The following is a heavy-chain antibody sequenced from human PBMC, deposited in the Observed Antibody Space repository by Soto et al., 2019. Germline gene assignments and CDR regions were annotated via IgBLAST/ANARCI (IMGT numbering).Heavy chain of an antibody. CDR1: GGSISSGSYY. CDR2: IYYSGNT. D-gene: IGHD2-8*01. V-gene: IGHV4-31*03. Sequence: PSETLSLTCTVSGGSISSGSYYWSWIRQHPGKALEWIGFIYYSGNTYYHPSLQSRITISIDTSKNQFSLKLSSVTAADTAVYYCARDLNGGNVLYYGMDVWGQGTTVTVSS. CDR3: ARDLNGGNVLYYGMDV. J-gene: IGHJ6*02.